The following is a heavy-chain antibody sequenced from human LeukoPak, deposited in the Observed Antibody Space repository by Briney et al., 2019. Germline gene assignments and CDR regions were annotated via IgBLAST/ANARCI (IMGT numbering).Heavy chain of an antibody. V-gene: IGHV1-18*01. CDR3: ARDKNHNDNSDPKYHFDH. J-gene: IGHJ4*02. CDR1: GYSLTTYG. Sequence: ASVKVSCTASGYSLTTYGISWVRQAPGQGLEWMGWISAYNGHTTYAQKFQGRVTMTTDTSTNTAYMELRSLRSDDTAVYYCARDKNHNDNSDPKYHFDHWGQGTRVTVSS. CDR2: ISAYNGHT. D-gene: IGHD6-19*01.